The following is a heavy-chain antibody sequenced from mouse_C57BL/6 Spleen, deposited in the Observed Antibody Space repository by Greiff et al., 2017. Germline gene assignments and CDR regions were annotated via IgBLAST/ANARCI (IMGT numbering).Heavy chain of an antibody. CDR1: GYTFTSYW. V-gene: IGHV1-59*01. Sequence: VQLQQPGAELVRPGTSVKLSCKASGYTFTSYWMHWVKQRPGQGLEWIGVIDPSDSYTNYNQKFKGKATLTVDTSSSTAYMQLSSLTSEDSAVYYCARRSGSSHYYAMDYWGQGTSVTVSS. CDR3: ARRSGSSHYYAMDY. J-gene: IGHJ4*01. D-gene: IGHD1-1*01. CDR2: IDPSDSYT.